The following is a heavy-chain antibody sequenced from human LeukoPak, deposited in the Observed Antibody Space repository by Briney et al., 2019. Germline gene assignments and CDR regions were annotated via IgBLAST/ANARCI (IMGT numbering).Heavy chain of an antibody. CDR3: AKGPSVTMIVVVNPYYFDY. Sequence: GGSLRLSCAASGFTFSSYAMSWVRQAPGKGLEWVSAISGSGGSTYYADSVKGRFTISRDNSKNTLYLQMNSLRAEDTAVYYCAKGPSVTMIVVVNPYYFDYWGQGTLVTVSS. J-gene: IGHJ4*02. V-gene: IGHV3-23*01. CDR2: ISGSGGST. CDR1: GFTFSSYA. D-gene: IGHD3-22*01.